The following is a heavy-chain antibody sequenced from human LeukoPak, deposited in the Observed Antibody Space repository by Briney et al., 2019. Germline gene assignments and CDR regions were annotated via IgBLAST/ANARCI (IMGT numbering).Heavy chain of an antibody. J-gene: IGHJ2*01. Sequence: PGGSLRLSCAASGFTFSSYAMSWVRQAPGKGLEWVSAISGSGGSTYYADFVKGRFTISRDNSKNTLYLQMNSLRAEDTAVYYCARDPSRWYYWYFALWGRGTLVTVSS. D-gene: IGHD6-13*01. V-gene: IGHV3-23*01. CDR2: ISGSGGST. CDR3: ARDPSRWYYWYFAL. CDR1: GFTFSSYA.